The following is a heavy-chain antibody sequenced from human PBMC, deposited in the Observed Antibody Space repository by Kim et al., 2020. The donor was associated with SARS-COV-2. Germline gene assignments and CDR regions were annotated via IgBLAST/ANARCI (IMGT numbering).Heavy chain of an antibody. CDR2: ST. V-gene: IGHV1-46*01. Sequence: STSNAQKVQGSVTMTRDTSTSTVYMELSSLRSEDTAVYYCARLSGSTEDYWGQGTLVTVSS. D-gene: IGHD6-25*01. CDR3: ARLSGSTEDY. J-gene: IGHJ4*02.